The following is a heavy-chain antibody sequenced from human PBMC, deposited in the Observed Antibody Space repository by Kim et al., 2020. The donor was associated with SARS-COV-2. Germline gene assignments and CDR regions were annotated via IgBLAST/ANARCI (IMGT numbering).Heavy chain of an antibody. CDR3: ARLSYSSSWYSRWFDP. Sequence: GLEWRGRIEPSDSYTNSSPSFQGHVTISADKSISTAYLQWSSLKASDTAMYYFARLSYSSSWYSRWFDPWGQGTLVTVSS. J-gene: IGHJ5*02. CDR2: IEPSDSYT. V-gene: IGHV5-10-1*01. D-gene: IGHD6-13*01.